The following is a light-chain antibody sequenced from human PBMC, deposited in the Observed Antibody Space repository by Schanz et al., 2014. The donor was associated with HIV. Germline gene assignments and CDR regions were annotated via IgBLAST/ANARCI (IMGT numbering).Light chain of an antibody. CDR2: AAS. V-gene: IGKV1-39*01. CDR3: QQTYTTPSIT. Sequence: IQMTQSPSSLSASVGDRVTITCRASQSISSYLNWYQQKPGKAPKLLIYAASNLQSGVPLRFNGSGSGTDFTLIISALQPEDFASYYCQQTYTTPSITFGQGTRLEIK. CDR1: QSISSY. J-gene: IGKJ5*01.